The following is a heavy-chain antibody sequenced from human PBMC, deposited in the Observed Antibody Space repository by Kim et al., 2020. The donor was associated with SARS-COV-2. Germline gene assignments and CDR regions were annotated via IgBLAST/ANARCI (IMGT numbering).Heavy chain of an antibody. CDR3: ARGIQLWTLGPTPFDY. J-gene: IGHJ4*02. CDR1: GFTFSSYS. Sequence: GGSLRLSCAASGFTFSSYSMNWVRQAPGKGLEWVSSISSSSSNIYYADSVKGRFTISRDNAKNSLYLQMNSLRAEDTAVYYCARGIQLWTLGPTPFDYWGQGTLVTVSS. CDR2: ISSSSSNI. V-gene: IGHV3-21*01. D-gene: IGHD5-18*01.